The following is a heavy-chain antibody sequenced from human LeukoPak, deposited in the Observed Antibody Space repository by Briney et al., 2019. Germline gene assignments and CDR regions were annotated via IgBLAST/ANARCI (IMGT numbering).Heavy chain of an antibody. V-gene: IGHV4-59*01. CDR2: IYYSGST. CDR1: GGSISSYY. CDR3: ASSIAVAADFDY. J-gene: IGHJ4*02. Sequence: SEALSLTCTVSGGSISSYYWSWIRQPPGKGLEWIGYIYYSGSTNYNPSLKSRVTISVDTSKNQFSLKLSSVTAADTAVYYCASSIAVAADFDYWGQGTLVTVSS. D-gene: IGHD6-19*01.